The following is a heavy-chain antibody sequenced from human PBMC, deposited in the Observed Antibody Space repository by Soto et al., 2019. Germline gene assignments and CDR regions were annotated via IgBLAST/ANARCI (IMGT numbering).Heavy chain of an antibody. J-gene: IGHJ4*02. CDR2: ISWNSGSI. CDR1: GFIFEDYA. CDR3: AKDIRGYGDDMSPFAH. Sequence: PGRSLRLSCAASGFIFEDYAMHWVRQIAGKGLEWVSSISWNSGSIGYADSVKGRFIVSRDNAKNSLYLQMNSLTAEDTAFYYCAKDIRGYGDDMSPFAHSAQGTLVTVSS. D-gene: IGHD4-17*01. V-gene: IGHV3-9*01.